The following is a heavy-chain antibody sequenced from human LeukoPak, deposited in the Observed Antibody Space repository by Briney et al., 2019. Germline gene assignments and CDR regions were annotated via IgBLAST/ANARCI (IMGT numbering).Heavy chain of an antibody. CDR1: GIPFSDCY. J-gene: IGHJ4*02. CDR2: VSSSSSYT. V-gene: IGHV3-11*03. Sequence: GGSLRLSCVVSGIPFSDCYMNWIRQAPGKGLEWISYVSSSSSYTDYAESVKGRFTISRDNAKSALYLEMSDLRVEDTAVYYCAAGTAADYWGQGTLVIVSS. CDR3: AAGTAADY. D-gene: IGHD6-13*01.